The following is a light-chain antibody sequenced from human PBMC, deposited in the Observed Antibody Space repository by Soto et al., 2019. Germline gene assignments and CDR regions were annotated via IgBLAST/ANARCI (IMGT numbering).Light chain of an antibody. CDR1: QSVSSSY. CDR3: QQYGSSPPSLT. Sequence: EIVLTQSPDTLSLSPGERATLSCRASQSVSSSYLAWYRHKPGQAPRLLIYGASSRATGIPDRFSGSGSGTDFTLTISRLVPEDFAVYYCQQYGSSPPSLTFGGGTKVEIK. V-gene: IGKV3-20*01. CDR2: GAS. J-gene: IGKJ4*01.